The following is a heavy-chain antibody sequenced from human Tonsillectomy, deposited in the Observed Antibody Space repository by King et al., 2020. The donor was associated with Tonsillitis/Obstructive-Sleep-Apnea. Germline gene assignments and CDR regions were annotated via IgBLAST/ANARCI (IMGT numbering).Heavy chain of an antibody. J-gene: IGHJ5*02. CDR2: IYYSGST. Sequence: QLQESGPGLVKPSETLSLTCTVSGGSISSSSYYWGWIRQPPGKGLEWIGCIYYSGSTYYNPSFKSRGTISVATSKNQFSLKLSSVTAADTAVYYFAGQLYDFWSGYYTLGWFDPWGQGTLVTVSS. CDR3: AGQLYDFWSGYYTLGWFDP. D-gene: IGHD3-3*01. CDR1: GGSISSSSYY. V-gene: IGHV4-39*01.